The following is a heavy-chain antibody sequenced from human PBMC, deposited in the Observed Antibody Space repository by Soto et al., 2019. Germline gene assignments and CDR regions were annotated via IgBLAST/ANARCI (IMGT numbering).Heavy chain of an antibody. J-gene: IGHJ6*02. CDR1: GFTFSSYA. D-gene: IGHD3-10*01. CDR2: ISYDGSNN. CDR3: ARDSADLIDYGMDV. Sequence: QVQLVESGGGVVQPGRSLRLSCAASGFTFSSYAMHWVRQAPGKGLEWVAVISYDGSNNYYADSGKGRFTISRDNSKNTLYLQMNSLRAEDTAVYYCARDSADLIDYGMDVWGQGTTVTVSS. V-gene: IGHV3-30-3*01.